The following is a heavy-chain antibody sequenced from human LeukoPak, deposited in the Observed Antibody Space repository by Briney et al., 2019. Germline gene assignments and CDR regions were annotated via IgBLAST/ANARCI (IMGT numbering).Heavy chain of an antibody. CDR1: GFTFSSYA. D-gene: IGHD5-24*01. CDR3: APGRCLQPLT. Sequence: PGGSLRLSCAASGFTFSSYAMSWVRQAPGKGLEWVSAISGSGGSTYYADSVKGRFTISRDNSKNTLYLQMNSLRAEDTAGYYSAPGRCLQPLTGGQGTLVTVPS. J-gene: IGHJ4*02. CDR2: ISGSGGST. V-gene: IGHV3-23*01.